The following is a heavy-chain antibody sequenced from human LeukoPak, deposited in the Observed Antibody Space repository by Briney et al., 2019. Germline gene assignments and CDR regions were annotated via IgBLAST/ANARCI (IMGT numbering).Heavy chain of an antibody. CDR3: ARDRCSSTSCYNTPNWFDP. V-gene: IGHV3-20*01. Sequence: GGSLRLSCAASGFKFDDYGMSWVRHVPGKGLEWVSGINWNGGSRGYADSVKGRFTISRDNAKNSVYLQMNSLRSEDTAFYHCARDRCSSTSCYNTPNWFDPWGQGTLVTVSS. CDR1: GFKFDDYG. D-gene: IGHD2-2*02. J-gene: IGHJ5*02. CDR2: INWNGGSR.